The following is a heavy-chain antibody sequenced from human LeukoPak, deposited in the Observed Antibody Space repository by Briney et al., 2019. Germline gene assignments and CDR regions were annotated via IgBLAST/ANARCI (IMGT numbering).Heavy chain of an antibody. CDR2: MNPNSGNT. V-gene: IGHV1-8*01. CDR3: ARDPGHFSVVITEDAFDI. D-gene: IGHD3-22*01. CDR1: GYTFTSYD. Sequence: ASVKVSCKASGYTFTSYDINWVRQATGQGLEWMGWMNPNSGNTGYAQKFQGRVTMTRNTSISTAYMELSSLRSEDTAVYYCARDPGHFSVVITEDAFDIWGQGTMVTVSS. J-gene: IGHJ3*02.